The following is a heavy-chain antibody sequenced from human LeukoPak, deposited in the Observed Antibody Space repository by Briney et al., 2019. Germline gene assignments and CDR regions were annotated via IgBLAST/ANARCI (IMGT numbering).Heavy chain of an antibody. V-gene: IGHV3-21*01. D-gene: IGHD3-16*01. J-gene: IGHJ4*02. CDR1: GFTFSSYS. Sequence: GGSLRLSCAASGFTFSSYSMNWVRQAPGKGLEWVSSISSSSSYIYYADSVKGRFTISRDNANNSLSLQMNSLRADDTAIYYCARAPTTGFWGTSYVDYFDHWGQGILVTVSS. CDR3: ARAPTTGFWGTSYVDYFDH. CDR2: ISSSSSYI.